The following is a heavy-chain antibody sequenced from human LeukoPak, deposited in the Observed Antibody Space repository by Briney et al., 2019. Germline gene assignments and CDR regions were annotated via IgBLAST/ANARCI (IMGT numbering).Heavy chain of an antibody. CDR3: TKGHDSGWKVFDY. CDR2: ISWNSGRI. V-gene: IGHV3-9*03. D-gene: IGHD6-25*01. CDR1: GFNFEDYA. Sequence: PGGSLRLSCAASGFNFEDYAMHWVRQAPGKGLEWVSGISWNSGRIGYADSVKGRFTISRDNAKNSLYLQMNSLRAEDMAFYYCTKGHDSGWKVFDYWGQGTLVTVSS. J-gene: IGHJ4*02.